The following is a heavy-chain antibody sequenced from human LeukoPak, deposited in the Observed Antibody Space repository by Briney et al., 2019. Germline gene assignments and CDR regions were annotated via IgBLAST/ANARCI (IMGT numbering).Heavy chain of an antibody. CDR2: ISSGGSSI. V-gene: IGHV3-11*01. CDR3: AKEASSGYYFYYYYMDV. D-gene: IGHD3-22*01. Sequence: GGSLRLSCAASGFTVSSNYMSWVRQAPGKGLEWVSYISSGGSSIYYADSVKGRFTISRDNAKNSLYLQMNSLRAEDTAGYYCAKEASSGYYFYYYYMDVWGKGTTVTISS. J-gene: IGHJ6*03. CDR1: GFTVSSNY.